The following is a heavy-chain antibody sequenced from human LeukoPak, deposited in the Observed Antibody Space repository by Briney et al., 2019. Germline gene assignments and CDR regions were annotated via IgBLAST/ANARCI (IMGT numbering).Heavy chain of an antibody. CDR1: GGSISSSSYY. CDR2: INHSGST. CDR3: ARGRPYRYGSSHGGFDY. J-gene: IGHJ4*02. Sequence: SETLSLTCTVSGGSISSSSYYWGWIRQPSGKGLEWIGEINHSGSTNYNPSLKSRVTISVDTSKNQFSLKLSSVTAADTAVYYCARGRPYRYGSSHGGFDYWGQGTLVTVSS. V-gene: IGHV4-39*07. D-gene: IGHD5-18*01.